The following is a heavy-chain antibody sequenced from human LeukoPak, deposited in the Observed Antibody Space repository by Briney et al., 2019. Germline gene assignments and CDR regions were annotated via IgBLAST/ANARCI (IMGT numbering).Heavy chain of an antibody. J-gene: IGHJ6*02. CDR3: ARALPRAGQSYYYYGMDV. Sequence: SETLSLTCAVYGGSFSGYYWSWIRQPPGKGLEWIGEINHSGRTNYNPSRQSRVTISVDTSKNQFSLKLSSVTAADTAVYYCARALPRAGQSYYYYGMDVWGQGTTVTVSS. D-gene: IGHD6-19*01. CDR1: GGSFSGYY. V-gene: IGHV4-34*01. CDR2: INHSGRT.